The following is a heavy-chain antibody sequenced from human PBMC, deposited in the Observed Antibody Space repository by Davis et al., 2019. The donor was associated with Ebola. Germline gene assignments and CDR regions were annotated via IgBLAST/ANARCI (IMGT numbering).Heavy chain of an antibody. CDR2: IKQDGSET. V-gene: IGHV3-7*01. Sequence: GESLKISCAASGFTFSSYWMSWVRQAPGKGLEWVANIKQDGSETYYVDSVKGRFTISRDNAKNSLYLQMNSLRAEDTAVYYCARDSDGGHSRWFDPWGQGTLVTVSS. J-gene: IGHJ5*02. CDR1: GFTFSSYW. CDR3: ARDSDGGHSRWFDP. D-gene: IGHD4-23*01.